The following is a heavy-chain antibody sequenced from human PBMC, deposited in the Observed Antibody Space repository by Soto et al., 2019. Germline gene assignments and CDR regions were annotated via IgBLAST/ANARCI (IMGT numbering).Heavy chain of an antibody. CDR1: GFTFSSYA. J-gene: IGHJ4*02. CDR2: ISGSGGST. Sequence: PGGSLRLSCAASGFTFSSYAMSWVRQAPGKGLEWVSAISGSGGSTYYADSVKGRFTISRDNSKNTLYLQMNSLRAEDTAVYYCANTYYYGSGSYYEDYWGQGTLVTAPQ. D-gene: IGHD3-10*01. V-gene: IGHV3-23*01. CDR3: ANTYYYGSGSYYEDY.